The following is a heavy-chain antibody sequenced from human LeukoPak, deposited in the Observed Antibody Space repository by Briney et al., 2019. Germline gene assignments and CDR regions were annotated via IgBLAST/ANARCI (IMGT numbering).Heavy chain of an antibody. Sequence: ASVKVSCKASGYTFTGYYMHWVRQAPGQGLEWMGWINPNSGGTNYAQKFQGRVTMTRDTSISTAYMELSRLRSEDTAVYYCARGPIDAYDFWSGYYHPGGNWFDPWGQGTLVTVSS. CDR3: ARGPIDAYDFWSGYYHPGGNWFDP. J-gene: IGHJ5*02. D-gene: IGHD3-3*01. CDR2: INPNSGGT. V-gene: IGHV1-2*02. CDR1: GYTFTGYY.